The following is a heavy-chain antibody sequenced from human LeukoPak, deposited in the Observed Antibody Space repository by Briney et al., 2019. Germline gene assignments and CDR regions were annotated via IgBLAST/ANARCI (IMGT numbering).Heavy chain of an antibody. CDR3: ASMSSGYYSY. D-gene: IGHD3-22*01. CDR2: INHSGST. CDR1: GGSFSGYY. Sequence: SETQSLTCAVYGGSFSGYYWRWLRPPPGKGLEWIGEINHSGSTNYNPSLKSRVTISVDPSKNQFSLKLSSVTAADTAVYYCASMSSGYYSYWGQGTLVTVSS. V-gene: IGHV4-34*01. J-gene: IGHJ4*02.